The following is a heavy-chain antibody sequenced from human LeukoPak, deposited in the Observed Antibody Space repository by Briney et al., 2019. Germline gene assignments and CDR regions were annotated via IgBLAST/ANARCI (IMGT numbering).Heavy chain of an antibody. CDR1: GFTVSSNS. J-gene: IGHJ6*03. D-gene: IGHD1-26*01. V-gene: IGHV3-53*01. CDR3: ARDPYSGSYGAYYYYYMDV. CDR2: IYSDNT. Sequence: PGGSLGLSCTVSGFTVSSNSMSWVRQAPGKGLEWVSFIYSDNTHYSDSVKGRFTISRDNSKNTLYLQMNSLRAEDAALYFCARDPYSGSYGAYYYYYMDVWGKGTTVTISS.